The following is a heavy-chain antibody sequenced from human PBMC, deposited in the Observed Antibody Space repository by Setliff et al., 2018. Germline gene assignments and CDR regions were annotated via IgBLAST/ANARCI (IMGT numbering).Heavy chain of an antibody. J-gene: IGHJ4*02. Sequence: PSETLSLTCTVSGGSISSGDYYWSWIRQPPGEGLEWIGYIYSSGSTYYNPSLKSRVSISVGTSKNQFSLKVSSVTAADTAVYYCARSFSRAEKFLLDYWGQGALVTVSS. CDR3: ARSFSRAEKFLLDY. V-gene: IGHV4-30-4*08. CDR1: GGSISSGDYY. CDR2: IYSSGST.